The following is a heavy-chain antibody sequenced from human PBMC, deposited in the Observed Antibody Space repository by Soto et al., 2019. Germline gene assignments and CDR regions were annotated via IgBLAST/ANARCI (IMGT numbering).Heavy chain of an antibody. CDR1: GGTFSSYA. V-gene: IGHV1-69*12. CDR3: TIGGDYFVSRSCFDP. Sequence: QVQLVQSGAEVKKPGSSVKVSCKASGGTFSSYAISWVRQAPGQGLEWMGGIIPIFGTANYAQKFQGRVTSAADEPTSTAYLDLSMLRSEDTAVYYCTIGGDYFVSRSCFDPWGQGTLVTVSS. J-gene: IGHJ5*02. CDR2: IIPIFGTA. D-gene: IGHD4-17*01.